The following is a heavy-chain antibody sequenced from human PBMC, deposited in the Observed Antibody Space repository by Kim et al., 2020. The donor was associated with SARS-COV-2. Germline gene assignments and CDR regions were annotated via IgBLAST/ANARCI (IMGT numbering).Heavy chain of an antibody. D-gene: IGHD2-21*02. V-gene: IGHV3-30*04. CDR2: ISYDGSNK. CDR3: ARPLRGDYYYYYGMDV. CDR1: GFTFSSYA. J-gene: IGHJ6*02. Sequence: GGSLRLSCAASGFTFSSYAMHWVRQAPGKGLEWVAVISYDGSNKYYADSVKGRFTISRDNSKNTLYLQMNSLRAEDTAVYYCARPLRGDYYYYYGMDVWGQGTTVTVSS.